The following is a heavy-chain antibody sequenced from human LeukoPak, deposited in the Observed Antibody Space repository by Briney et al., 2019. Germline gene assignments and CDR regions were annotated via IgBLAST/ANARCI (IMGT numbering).Heavy chain of an antibody. CDR3: ARVLWFGEFSGWFDP. V-gene: IGHV4-39*07. D-gene: IGHD3-10*01. CDR1: GGSISSSSYY. CDR2: IYYSGST. J-gene: IGHJ5*02. Sequence: PSETLSLTCTVSGGSISSSSYYWGWIRQPPGKGLEWIGSIYYSGSTYYNPSLKSRVTISVDTSKNQFSLKLSSVTAADTAVYYCARVLWFGEFSGWFDPWGQGTLVTVSS.